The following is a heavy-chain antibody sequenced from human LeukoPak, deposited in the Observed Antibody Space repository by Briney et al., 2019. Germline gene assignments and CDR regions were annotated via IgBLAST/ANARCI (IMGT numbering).Heavy chain of an antibody. CDR3: ARNVRGGSTYLDY. J-gene: IGHJ4*02. Sequence: SETLSLTCTVSGASISSYYWSWIRQPAGKALEWIGRIYVTGSTTYNPPLESRVTMSVDTSKNQFSLKLTSVTAADTAVYFCARNVRGGSTYLDYWGQGTLVTVSS. CDR1: GASISSYY. D-gene: IGHD3-16*01. V-gene: IGHV4-4*07. CDR2: IYVTGST.